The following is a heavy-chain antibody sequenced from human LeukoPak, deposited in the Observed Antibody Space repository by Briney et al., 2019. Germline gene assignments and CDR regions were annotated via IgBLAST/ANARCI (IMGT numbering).Heavy chain of an antibody. CDR2: IYTSGST. J-gene: IGHJ4*02. V-gene: IGHV4-61*02. Sequence: SETLSLTCTVSGGSISSGSYYWSWIRQPAGKGLEWIGRIYTSGSTNYNPSLKSRVTISVDTSKNQFSLKLSSVTAADTAVYYCFGYRQWLKYNFDFWGQGALVTVSS. CDR3: FGYRQWLKYNFDF. D-gene: IGHD5-12*01. CDR1: GGSISSGSYY.